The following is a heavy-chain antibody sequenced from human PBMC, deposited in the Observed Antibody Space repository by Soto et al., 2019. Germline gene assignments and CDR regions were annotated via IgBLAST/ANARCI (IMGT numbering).Heavy chain of an antibody. CDR3: ARDPAPRYSSSWFPRDYYYYDMDV. CDR2: ISSSGSTI. J-gene: IGHJ6*02. Sequence: QVQLVESGGGLVKPGGSLRLSCAASGFTFSDYYMSWIRQAPGKGLEWVSYISSSGSTIYYADSVKGRFTISRDNAKNSLYLQMNSLRAEDTAVYYCARDPAPRYSSSWFPRDYYYYDMDVWGQGTTVTVSS. D-gene: IGHD6-13*01. V-gene: IGHV3-11*01. CDR1: GFTFSDYY.